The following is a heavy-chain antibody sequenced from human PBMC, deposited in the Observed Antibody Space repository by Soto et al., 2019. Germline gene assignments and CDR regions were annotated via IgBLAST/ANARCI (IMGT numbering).Heavy chain of an antibody. V-gene: IGHV3-30-3*01. CDR2: ISYDGSNK. CDR1: GFTFSRYA. CDR3: ARDRYYYDSSGYIDY. Sequence: AGGSLRLSCGASGFTFSRYAIHWVRQAPGKGLEWVAVISYDGSNKYYADSVKGRFTISRDNSKNTLYLQMNSLRAEDTAVYYCARDRYYYDSSGYIDYWGQGTLVTVSS. J-gene: IGHJ4*02. D-gene: IGHD3-22*01.